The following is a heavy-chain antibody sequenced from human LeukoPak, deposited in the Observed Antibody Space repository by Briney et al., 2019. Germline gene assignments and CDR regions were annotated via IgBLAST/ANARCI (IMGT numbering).Heavy chain of an antibody. CDR2: IYYSGST. V-gene: IGHV4-39*01. J-gene: IGHJ4*02. D-gene: IGHD3-22*01. CDR3: ARGPYYYDSSGNFDY. Sequence: SETLSLTCTVSGGSISSSDYYWGWIRQPPGKGLEWIGTIYYSGSTYYNPSLKSRVTISVDTSKNQFSLKLSSVTAADTAVYYCARGPYYYDSSGNFDYWGQGTLVTVSS. CDR1: GGSISSSDYY.